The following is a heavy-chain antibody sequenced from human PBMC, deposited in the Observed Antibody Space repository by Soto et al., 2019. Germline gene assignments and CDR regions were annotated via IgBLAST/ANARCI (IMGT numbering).Heavy chain of an antibody. CDR3: ARGLMKQRWLLTLEY. J-gene: IGHJ4*02. V-gene: IGHV4-31*03. D-gene: IGHD5-18*01. CDR1: GGSISSGGYY. Sequence: QVQLQESGPGLVKPSQTLSLTCTVSGGSISSGGYYWSWIRQHPAMGLEWIGYIYYSGSTYSNPSLKRRVAISEDTCKNQFSLKLSSVTAADTAVYYCARGLMKQRWLLTLEYWGPGTLVTVSS. CDR2: IYYSGST.